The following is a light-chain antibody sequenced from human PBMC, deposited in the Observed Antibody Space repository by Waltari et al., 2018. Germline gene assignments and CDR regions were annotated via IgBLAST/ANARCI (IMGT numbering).Light chain of an antibody. CDR1: QSLVHSNGNTY. Sequence: DVVMTQSPLSLPVTLGQPASISCRSTQSLVHSNGNTYLNWYHQRPGQSPRRLIYKVSNRDSGVPDRFSGSDSGTDCTLKISRVEAEDVGVYYCMQGTHWPPTFGGGTKVEIK. CDR3: MQGTHWPPT. CDR2: KVS. J-gene: IGKJ4*02. V-gene: IGKV2-30*02.